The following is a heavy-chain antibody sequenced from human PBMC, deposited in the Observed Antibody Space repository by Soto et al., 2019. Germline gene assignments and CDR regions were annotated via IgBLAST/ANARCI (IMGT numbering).Heavy chain of an antibody. J-gene: IGHJ5*02. Sequence: SETLSLTCTVSGGSISSSSYYWGWIRQPPGKGLEWIGSIYYSGSTYYNPSLKSRVTISVDTSKNQFSLKLSSVTAADTAVYYCARQKATVTTSRPRLCWFDPWGQGTLVTVSS. CDR2: IYYSGST. D-gene: IGHD4-17*01. V-gene: IGHV4-39*01. CDR1: GGSISSSSYY. CDR3: ARQKATVTTSRPRLCWFDP.